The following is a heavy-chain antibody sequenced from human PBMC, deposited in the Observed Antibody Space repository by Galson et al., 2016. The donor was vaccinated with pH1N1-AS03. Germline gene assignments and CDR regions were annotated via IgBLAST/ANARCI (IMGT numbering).Heavy chain of an antibody. D-gene: IGHD3-10*01. CDR3: AHRFYGSGASFFDF. J-gene: IGHJ4*02. Sequence: PALVTPTQTLTLTCTFSGFSLNDGGLGVGWIRQPPGKALEWLGMIYWHDDKRYNPSLQNRLTLTQGVSKSEVVLQMTNVDPEDTATYYCAHRFYGSGASFFDFWGQGIVVVVS. CDR2: IYWHDDK. V-gene: IGHV2-5*01. CDR1: GFSLNDGGLG.